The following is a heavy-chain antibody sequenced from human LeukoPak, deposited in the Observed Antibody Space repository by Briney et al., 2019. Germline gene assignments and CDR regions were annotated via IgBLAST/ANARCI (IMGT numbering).Heavy chain of an antibody. D-gene: IGHD6-6*01. Sequence: PSETLSLTCSVSGGSISSSNSHWGWIRQPPGKGLEWVGSIDNRGNTYYNPSLKSRVTISVDTSKNQFSLKLSSATAADTAVYYCARHGTLYGSSSKFDNWGKGTLVTVSS. V-gene: IGHV4-39*01. CDR3: ARHGTLYGSSSKFDN. CDR1: GGSISSSNSH. J-gene: IGHJ4*02. CDR2: IDNRGNT.